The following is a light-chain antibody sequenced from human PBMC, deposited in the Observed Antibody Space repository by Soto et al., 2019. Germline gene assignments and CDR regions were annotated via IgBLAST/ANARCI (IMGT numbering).Light chain of an antibody. Sequence: QSVLTQPPSASGTPGQRLTISCSGSTSNIGSNAVNWYQQLPGTAPKLLIYSNYQRPSGVPDRFSGSKSGTSASLAISGLQSEGEVDYYCASWDDSLNGVVFGGGTKLTVL. CDR2: SNY. CDR1: TSNIGSNA. V-gene: IGLV1-44*01. J-gene: IGLJ2*01. CDR3: ASWDDSLNGVV.